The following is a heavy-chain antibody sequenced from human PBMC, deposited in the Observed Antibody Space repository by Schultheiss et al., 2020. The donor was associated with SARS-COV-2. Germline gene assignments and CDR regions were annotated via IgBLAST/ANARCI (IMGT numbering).Heavy chain of an antibody. Sequence: GSLRLSCTVSGGSISSYYWSWIRQPPGKGLEWIGYIYYSGSTNYNPSLKSRVTISVDTSKNQFSLKLSSVTAADTAVYYCARSTYYDFWSGYYYPNYYYYYMDVWGKGTTVTVAS. CDR3: ARSTYYDFWSGYYYPNYYYYYMDV. V-gene: IGHV4-59*01. CDR2: IYYSGST. CDR1: GGSISSYY. J-gene: IGHJ6*03. D-gene: IGHD3-3*01.